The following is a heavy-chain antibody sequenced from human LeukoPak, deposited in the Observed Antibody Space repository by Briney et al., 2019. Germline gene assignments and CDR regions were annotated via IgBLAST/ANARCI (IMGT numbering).Heavy chain of an antibody. CDR1: GYTFTSYG. J-gene: IGHJ5*02. CDR3: ARDNLYYDFWSGQNWFDP. CDR2: ISAYNGNT. V-gene: IGHV1-18*01. D-gene: IGHD3-3*01. Sequence: EASVKVSCKASGYTFTSYGISWVRQAPGQGLEWMGWISAYNGNTNYAQKLQGRVTMTTDTSTSTAYMELRSLRSDDTAVYYCARDNLYYDFWSGQNWFDPWGQGTLVTVSS.